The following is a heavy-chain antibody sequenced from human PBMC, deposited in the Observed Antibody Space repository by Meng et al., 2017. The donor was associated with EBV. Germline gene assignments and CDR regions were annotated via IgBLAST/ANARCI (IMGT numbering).Heavy chain of an antibody. CDR3: TTDEGAIQEDY. D-gene: IGHD1-26*01. CDR2: IKSKTDGGTT. V-gene: IGHV3-15*01. J-gene: IGHJ4*02. Sequence: GQVVGAGGGCGKTGGSLRLSCAASGFTFRNAWMSWVRQAPGKGLEWVGRIKSKTDGGTTDYAAPVKGRFTISRDDSKNTLYLQMNSLKTEDTAVYYCTTDEGAIQEDYWGQGTLVTVSS. CDR1: GFTFRNAW.